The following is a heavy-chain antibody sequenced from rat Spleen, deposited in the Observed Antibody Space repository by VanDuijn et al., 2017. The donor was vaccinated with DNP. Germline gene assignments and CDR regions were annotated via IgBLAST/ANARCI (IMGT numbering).Heavy chain of an antibody. D-gene: IGHD1-5*01. CDR3: ARSYNYYFDY. V-gene: IGHV5-7*01. Sequence: EVRLVESGGGLVQPGRSLKLSCAASGFTFSNYNMAWVRQAPKKGLEWVATISYDGSRTYYRDSVKGRFTISRDNAKSTLYLQMDSLRSEDTATYYCARSYNYYFDYWGQGVMVTVSS. CDR2: ISYDGSRT. J-gene: IGHJ2*01. CDR1: GFTFSNYN.